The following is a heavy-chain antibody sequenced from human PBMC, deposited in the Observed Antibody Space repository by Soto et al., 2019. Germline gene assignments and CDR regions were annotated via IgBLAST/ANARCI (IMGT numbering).Heavy chain of an antibody. CDR1: GFTFSSYS. J-gene: IGHJ5*02. D-gene: IGHD3-3*01. Sequence: PGGSLRLSCAASGFTFSSYSMNWVRQAPGKGLEWVSYISSSSSTIYYADSVKGRFTTSRDNAKNSLYLQMNSLRAEDTAVYYCARDKDQGYDFWSGYGGFDPWGQGTLVTVSS. CDR2: ISSSSSTI. V-gene: IGHV3-48*01. CDR3: ARDKDQGYDFWSGYGGFDP.